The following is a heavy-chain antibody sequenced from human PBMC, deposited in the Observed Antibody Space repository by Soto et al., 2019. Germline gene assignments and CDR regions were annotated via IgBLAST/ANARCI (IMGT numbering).Heavy chain of an antibody. V-gene: IGHV4-39*01. CDR3: GRVVEGATRHTDFDS. CDR1: GVSIHNSHSF. D-gene: IGHD2-15*01. Sequence: ETLSLTCAVSGVSIHNSHSFWGWIRQPPGKGLEFIGSIYYSGGANYNPSLKSRVTISLDTSKNQFSLTVNSVTAADTAIYYCGRVVEGATRHTDFDSWGQGTLVTVSS. CDR2: IYYSGGA. J-gene: IGHJ5*01.